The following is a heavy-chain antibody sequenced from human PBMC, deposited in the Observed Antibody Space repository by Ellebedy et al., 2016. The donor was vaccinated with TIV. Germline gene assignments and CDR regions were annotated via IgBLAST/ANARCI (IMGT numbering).Heavy chain of an antibody. CDR1: GYTFTSYA. CDR2: INTNTGNP. J-gene: IGHJ2*01. Sequence: AASVKVSCKASGYTFTSYAMNWVRQAPGQGLEWMGWINTNTGNPTYAPGFTGWFVFSLDTSVSTAYLQISSLKAEDTAVYYCARGAAAGFFWYFDLWGRGTLVTVSS. D-gene: IGHD6-13*01. V-gene: IGHV7-4-1*02. CDR3: ARGAAAGFFWYFDL.